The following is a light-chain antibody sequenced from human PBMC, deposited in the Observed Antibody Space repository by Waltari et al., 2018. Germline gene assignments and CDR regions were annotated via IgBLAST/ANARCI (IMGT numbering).Light chain of an antibody. V-gene: IGKV1-17*02. Sequence: DIQMTQSPSSLSASVGEPVTITCQASQDIDNDLNWYQQKPGRSPKLLIYRASSLQSGIPSRFSGSGSGTDFTLTISDLQPEDFATYFCQQGYSYPLTFGGGTKVEI. CDR3: QQGYSYPLT. CDR1: QDIDND. J-gene: IGKJ4*01. CDR2: RAS.